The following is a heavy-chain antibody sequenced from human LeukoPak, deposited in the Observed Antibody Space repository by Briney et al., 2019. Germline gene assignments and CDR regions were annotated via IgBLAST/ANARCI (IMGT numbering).Heavy chain of an antibody. CDR1: GGPIRSVDYY. J-gene: IGHJ2*01. CDR3: AREVPWVWNFDL. CDR2: IYYSGST. Sequence: PSQTLSLTCTVSGGPIRSVDYYGSWIRQPPGTGLEWIGYIYYSGSTYYNPSLKSRVTISVDTSKNQFSLKLNSVTAADTAVYYCAREVPWVWNFDLWGRGTLVTVSS. V-gene: IGHV4-30-4*01. D-gene: IGHD1-26*01.